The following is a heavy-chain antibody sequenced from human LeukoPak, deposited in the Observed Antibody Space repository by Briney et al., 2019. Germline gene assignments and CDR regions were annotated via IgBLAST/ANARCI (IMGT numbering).Heavy chain of an antibody. CDR2: ISSSSSDI. D-gene: IGHD3-3*01. J-gene: IGHJ4*02. V-gene: IGHV3-21*01. CDR1: GWTFSTHS. Sequence: DPGGSLRLSCAASGWTFSTHSMNWVRQAPGKGLEWVSCISSSSSDIKYADSVKGRFTISRDNAKNSLYLQLSSLRAEDTAVYYCARVPGGLEWADFDYWGQGTLVTVSS. CDR3: ARVPGGLEWADFDY.